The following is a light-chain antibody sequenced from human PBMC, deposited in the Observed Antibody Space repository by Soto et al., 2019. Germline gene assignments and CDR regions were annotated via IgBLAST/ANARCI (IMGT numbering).Light chain of an antibody. V-gene: IGLV2-23*01. CDR3: CSYAGGSTPPYV. J-gene: IGLJ1*01. CDR1: SSDVGSYNL. CDR2: EGS. Sequence: QSALTQPASVSGSPGQSITISCTGTSSDVGSYNLVSWYQQHPGKAPKLMIYEGSKRPSGVSNRFSGSKSGNTASLTISGLQAEDEADYYCCSYAGGSTPPYVFGTGTKVTVL.